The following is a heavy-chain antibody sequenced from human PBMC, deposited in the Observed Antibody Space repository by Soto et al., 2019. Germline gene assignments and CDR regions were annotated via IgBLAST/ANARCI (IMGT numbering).Heavy chain of an antibody. CDR3: ARDRGIAAAGTFSGPSDP. Sequence: SETLSLTCTVSGGSISSYYWSWIRQPPGKGLEWIGYIYYSGSTNYNPSLKSRVTISVDTSKNQFSLKLSSVTAADTAVYYCARDRGIAAAGTFSGPSDPWGQGTLVTVSS. CDR1: GGSISSYY. D-gene: IGHD6-13*01. J-gene: IGHJ5*02. V-gene: IGHV4-59*01. CDR2: IYYSGST.